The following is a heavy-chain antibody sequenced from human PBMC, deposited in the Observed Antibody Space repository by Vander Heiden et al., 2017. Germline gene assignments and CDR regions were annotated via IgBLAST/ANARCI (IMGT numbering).Heavy chain of an antibody. Sequence: EVQLLESGGGLVQPGGSLRLYCAVSGFTFSSYAMSWVRQAPGKGLEWVSAISGSGGSTYYADSVKGRFTISRDNSKNTLYLQMNSLRAEDTAVYYCAKAERVVVIALDPWGQGTLVTVSS. J-gene: IGHJ5*02. CDR2: ISGSGGST. D-gene: IGHD3-22*01. CDR3: AKAERVVVIALDP. CDR1: GFTFSSYA. V-gene: IGHV3-23*01.